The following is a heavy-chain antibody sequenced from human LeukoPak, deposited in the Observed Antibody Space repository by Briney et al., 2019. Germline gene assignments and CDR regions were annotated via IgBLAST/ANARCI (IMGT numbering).Heavy chain of an antibody. D-gene: IGHD3-10*02. Sequence: GGSLRLSCAASGFTFSSYAMSWVRQAPGKGLEWVSSISGSGGSTYYPDSVKGRLTISRDNSRNTLYLQLNSLRAEDTAVYYCARGITRFGELSPDYYYYYMDVWGKGTTVTVSS. CDR3: ARGITRFGELSPDYYYYYMDV. CDR2: ISGSGGST. CDR1: GFTFSSYA. J-gene: IGHJ6*03. V-gene: IGHV3-23*01.